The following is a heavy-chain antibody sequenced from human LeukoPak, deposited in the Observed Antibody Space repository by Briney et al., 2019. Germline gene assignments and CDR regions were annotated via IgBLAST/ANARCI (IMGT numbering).Heavy chain of an antibody. CDR3: ARDLGYVWGSYRYTSWFDP. J-gene: IGHJ5*02. V-gene: IGHV5-51*01. D-gene: IGHD3-16*02. CDR2: IYPGDSDT. CDR1: GYSFTSYW. Sequence: GESLKISCKGSGYSFTSYWIGWVRQMPGKGLEWMGIIYPGDSDTRYSPSFQGQVTISADKSISTAYLQRSSLKASDTAMYYCARDLGYVWGSYRYTSWFDPWGQGTLVTVSS.